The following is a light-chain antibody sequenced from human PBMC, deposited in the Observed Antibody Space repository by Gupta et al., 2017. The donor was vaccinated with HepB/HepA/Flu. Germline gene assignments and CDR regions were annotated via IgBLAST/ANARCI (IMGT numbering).Light chain of an antibody. V-gene: IGLV1-40*01. J-gene: IGLJ3*02. CDR1: SANIGAGYD. Sequence: QPVLTQPPSVSGAPGPSVTIACTGSSANIGAGYDVQWYQQLPGTAPKLLIYGNSNRPSGVPDRFSGSKSGTSASLAITGLQAEDEADYYCQSYDSSLSGGVFGGGTKLTVL. CDR3: QSYDSSLSGGV. CDR2: GNS.